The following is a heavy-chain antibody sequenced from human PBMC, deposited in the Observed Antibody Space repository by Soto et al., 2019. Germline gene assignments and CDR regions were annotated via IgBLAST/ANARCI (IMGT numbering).Heavy chain of an antibody. J-gene: IGHJ6*02. V-gene: IGHV1-18*01. Sequence: ASVKVSCKASGYTFTSYGIRWVRQAPGKGLEWMGCISAYNGNTNYAQKLQGRVTMTEDTSTDTAYMELSSLRSEDTAVYYCARSRYYYYGMDVWGQGTTVTVSS. CDR3: ARSRYYYYGMDV. CDR2: ISAYNGNT. CDR1: GYTFTSYG.